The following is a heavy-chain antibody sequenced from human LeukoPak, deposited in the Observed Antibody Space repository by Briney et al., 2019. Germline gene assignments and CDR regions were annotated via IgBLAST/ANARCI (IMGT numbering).Heavy chain of an antibody. CDR3: AKDLVEYDSSGYYSY. CDR1: GFTFNYYP. CDR2: ISGSGGST. D-gene: IGHD3-22*01. Sequence: GGSLTLSCAASGFTFNYYPLAWVRQAPGKGLEWVSAISGSGGSTYYADSVKGRFTISRDNSKNTLYLQMNSLRAEDTAVYYCAKDLVEYDSSGYYSYWGQGTLVTVSS. J-gene: IGHJ4*02. V-gene: IGHV3-23*01.